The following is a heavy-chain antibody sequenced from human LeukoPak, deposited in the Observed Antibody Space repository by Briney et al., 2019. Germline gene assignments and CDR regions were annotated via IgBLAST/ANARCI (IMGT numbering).Heavy chain of an antibody. V-gene: IGHV3-15*01. J-gene: IGHJ4*02. D-gene: IGHD3-22*01. Sequence: GGSLRLSCAASGFTFSNAWMSWVRQAPGKGLEWVGRIKSKTDGGTTDYAAPVKGRFTISRDDSKNTLYLQMNSLKTEDTAVYYCTTDAGYYDSSGYYPYYFDYWGQGTLVTVSS. CDR3: TTDAGYYDSSGYYPYYFDY. CDR2: IKSKTDGGTT. CDR1: GFTFSNAW.